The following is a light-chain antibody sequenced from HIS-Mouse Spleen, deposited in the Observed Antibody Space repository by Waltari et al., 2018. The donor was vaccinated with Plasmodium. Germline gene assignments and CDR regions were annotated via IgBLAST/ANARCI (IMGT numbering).Light chain of an antibody. CDR1: KIGRKN. J-gene: IGLJ2*01. Sequence: SYELTQPLSVSVALGKTARITCGGNKIGRKNVHWYQQKPGQAPVLVIYRDSNRPSGIPERFSGSNSGNTATLTISRAQAGDEADYYCQVWDSSTVVFGGGTKLTVL. CDR2: RDS. V-gene: IGLV3-9*01. CDR3: QVWDSSTVV.